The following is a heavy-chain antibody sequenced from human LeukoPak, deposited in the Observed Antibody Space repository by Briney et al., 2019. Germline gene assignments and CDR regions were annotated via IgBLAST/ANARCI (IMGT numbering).Heavy chain of an antibody. J-gene: IGHJ4*02. V-gene: IGHV3-43*02. Sequence: TGGSPRLSCAASGFTFDDYAMHWVRHALGKGVEWVSLICGDGGSTYYADSVKGRFTISRDNSKNSLYLQMNSLRTEDTGLYYCLAGYSPFDGWGQGTLVTASS. CDR1: GFTFDDYA. CDR3: LAGYSPFDG. CDR2: ICGDGGST. D-gene: IGHD5-18*01.